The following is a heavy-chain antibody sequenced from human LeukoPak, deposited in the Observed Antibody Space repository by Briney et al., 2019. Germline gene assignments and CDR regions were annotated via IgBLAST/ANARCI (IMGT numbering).Heavy chain of an antibody. D-gene: IGHD3-10*01. V-gene: IGHV3-15*04. CDR2: IESKTDGGTT. CDR1: GFTFRSYA. J-gene: IGHJ4*02. CDR3: TTYGSGRKFDY. Sequence: AGGSLRLSCASSGFTFRSYAMSWVRQAPGKGLEWVGRIESKTDGGTTDYAAPVKGRFTISRDDSTNTLYLQMNSLKSEDTAVYYCTTYGSGRKFDYWGQGILVTVSS.